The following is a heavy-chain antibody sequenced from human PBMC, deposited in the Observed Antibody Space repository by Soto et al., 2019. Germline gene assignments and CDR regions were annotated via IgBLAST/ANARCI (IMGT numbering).Heavy chain of an antibody. CDR2: FKWNSGDV. Sequence: GGSLRLSCAASGFTFGDYAMHWVRQVPGKGLEWVSGFKWNSGDVGYADSVKGRFTISRDNAKNSLYLQMNSLRPEDTAVYYCAKDRSSGSPYYGMDFWGQGTMVTVS. CDR3: AKDRSSGSPYYGMDF. J-gene: IGHJ6*02. CDR1: GFTFGDYA. V-gene: IGHV3-9*01. D-gene: IGHD3-10*01.